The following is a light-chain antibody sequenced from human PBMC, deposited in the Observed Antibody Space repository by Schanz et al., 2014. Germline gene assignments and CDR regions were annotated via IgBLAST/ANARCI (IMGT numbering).Light chain of an antibody. V-gene: IGKV3-20*01. J-gene: IGKJ1*01. CDR2: GAS. Sequence: EIVLTQSPGTLSLSPGERATLSCRASQSVGNNYLAWYQQKPGQAPRLLIYGASSRATGIPGRFSGSASGTDFTLTISRLEPEDFAVYYCQQYGSSPRTFGQGTKVEIK. CDR3: QQYGSSPRT. CDR1: QSVGNNY.